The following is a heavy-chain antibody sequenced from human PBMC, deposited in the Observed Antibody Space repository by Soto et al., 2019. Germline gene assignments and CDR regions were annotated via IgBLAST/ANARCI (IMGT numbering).Heavy chain of an antibody. D-gene: IGHD3-3*01. Sequence: TGGSLGLSCAASGFTFSSYAMHWVRQAPGKGLEWVAVISYDGSNKYYADSVKGRFTISRDNSKNTLYLQMNSLRAEDTAVYYCARAPGEWLLSHYYYYGMDVWGQGTTVTVSS. CDR2: ISYDGSNK. CDR3: ARAPGEWLLSHYYYYGMDV. V-gene: IGHV3-30-3*01. CDR1: GFTFSSYA. J-gene: IGHJ6*02.